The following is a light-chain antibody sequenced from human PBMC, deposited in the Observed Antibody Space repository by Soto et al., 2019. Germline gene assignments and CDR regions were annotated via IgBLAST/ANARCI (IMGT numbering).Light chain of an antibody. CDR1: SSNIGSNT. V-gene: IGLV1-44*01. CDR2: SNN. CDR3: AACEDSLKGYV. J-gene: IGLJ1*01. Sequence: QSVLTQPPSASGTPGQRVTISCSGSSSNIGSNTVNWYQQLPGTAPKLLIYSNNQRPSGVPDRFSGSKSGTSASLAISGLQSADEAHHYCAACEDSLKGYVFGTGTKVTVL.